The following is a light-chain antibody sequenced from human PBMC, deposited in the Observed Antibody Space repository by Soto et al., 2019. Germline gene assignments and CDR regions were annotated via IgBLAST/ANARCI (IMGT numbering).Light chain of an antibody. CDR2: EVT. CDR1: SSDIGAYKY. V-gene: IGLV2-14*01. J-gene: IGLJ1*01. CDR3: SSYTNINTRACV. Sequence: QSALTQPASVSGSPGQSITISCTGTSSDIGAYKYVSWYQQHPGKAPKLIIYEVTDRPSGVSNRFSGSKSGNTASLTISGLQAEDEAEYYCSSYTNINTRACVFGTGTKV.